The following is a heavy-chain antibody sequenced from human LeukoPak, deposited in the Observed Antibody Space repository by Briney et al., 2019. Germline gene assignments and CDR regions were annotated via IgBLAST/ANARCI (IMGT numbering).Heavy chain of an antibody. CDR3: ARGGTYTVDY. CDR2: IKGDGSER. Sequence: PGGSLRLSCAASGFTFSIYWMSWVRQAPGKGLEWVATIKGDGSERYYVDSVKGRFTVSRDNAKNSMYLQMNSLRAEDTAVYYCARGGTYTVDYRGQGTLVTVSS. J-gene: IGHJ4*02. D-gene: IGHD3/OR15-3a*01. CDR1: GFTFSIYW. V-gene: IGHV3-7*01.